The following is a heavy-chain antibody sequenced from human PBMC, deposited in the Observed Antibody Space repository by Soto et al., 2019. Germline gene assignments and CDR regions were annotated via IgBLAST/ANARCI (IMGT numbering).Heavy chain of an antibody. CDR3: ARGGWRQIEY. V-gene: IGHV4-59*08. Sequence: QVQLQESGPGLVKPSETLSLTCSVSGGSIGSYYWSWIRQPPGKGLEWIGYIYYSGSTNYNPSLQSRVTISVDTSKNQFSLKLSSVTAADTAVYYCARGGWRQIEYWGQGPLVTVSS. CDR2: IYYSGST. D-gene: IGHD3-3*01. J-gene: IGHJ4*02. CDR1: GGSIGSYY.